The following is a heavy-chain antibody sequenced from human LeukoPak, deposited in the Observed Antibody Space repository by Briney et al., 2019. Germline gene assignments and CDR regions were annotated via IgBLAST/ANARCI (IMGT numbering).Heavy chain of an antibody. D-gene: IGHD3-10*01. CDR2: IYPGDSDT. J-gene: IGHJ4*02. CDR3: ARHSYYGTGSYFEF. V-gene: IGHV5-51*01. Sequence: GESLKISCKGTGYSFTTYWIGWVRQPPGKGLEWMGIIYPGDSDTRYSPSFQGQVTISADKSISTAYLQWSSLKASDTAIYYCARHSYYGTGSYFEFWGQGILVTVSS. CDR1: GYSFTTYW.